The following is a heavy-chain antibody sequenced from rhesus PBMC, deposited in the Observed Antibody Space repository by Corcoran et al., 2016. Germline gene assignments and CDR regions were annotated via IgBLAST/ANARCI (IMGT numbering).Heavy chain of an antibody. J-gene: IGHJ4*01. D-gene: IGHD3-3*01. Sequence: QVQLQESGPGLVKPSETLSLTCAVSGGPFSDNYYWNWIRKPPGRGLEWIGNIHGNSATTYYNSALKSRVSISKDTSKNQFFLNLGSVTAADTAVYYCTRGISYWGQGVLVTVSS. CDR2: IHGNSATT. CDR3: TRGISY. V-gene: IGHV4S9*01. CDR1: GGPFSDNYY.